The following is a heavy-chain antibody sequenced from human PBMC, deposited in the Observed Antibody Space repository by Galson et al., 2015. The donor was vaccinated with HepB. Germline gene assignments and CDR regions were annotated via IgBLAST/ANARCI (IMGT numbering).Heavy chain of an antibody. D-gene: IGHD1-26*01. Sequence: SLRLSCAASGFTFSSYAMHWVRQAPGKGLEWVAVISYDGSNKYYADSVKGRFTISRDISKNTLYLQMNSLRAEDTAVYYCARDRMGGSGSYDAFDIWGQGTMVTVSS. CDR2: ISYDGSNK. CDR1: GFTFSSYA. V-gene: IGHV3-30*04. J-gene: IGHJ3*02. CDR3: ARDRMGGSGSYDAFDI.